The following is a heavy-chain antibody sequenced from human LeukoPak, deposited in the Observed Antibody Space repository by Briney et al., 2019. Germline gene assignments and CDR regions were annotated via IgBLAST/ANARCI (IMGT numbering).Heavy chain of an antibody. V-gene: IGHV3-74*01. CDR2: IKSDGSTT. CDR1: GFTFSSYW. D-gene: IGHD5-18*01. CDR3: ARVVDTHFDY. Sequence: GGSLRLSCAASGFTFSSYWMHWVRQGPGKGLVWVSRIKSDGSTTTYADSVKGRFTISRDNAKNTLYLQMNSLRAEDTAVYYCARVVDTHFDYWGQGTLVTVSS. J-gene: IGHJ4*02.